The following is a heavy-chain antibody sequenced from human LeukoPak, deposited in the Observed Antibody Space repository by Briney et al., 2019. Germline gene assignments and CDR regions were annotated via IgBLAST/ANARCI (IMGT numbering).Heavy chain of an antibody. J-gene: IGHJ4*02. CDR3: ARGRGWIYDS. D-gene: IGHD6-19*01. V-gene: IGHV3-7*04. Sequence: GGSLRLSCADPGVTFTNDFMSWVREAPGEGGELVAIMKVDGSDIHYVDSVKGRFTISSDNARNSLYLQMNTLRVEDTAVYYCARGRGWIYDSWGRGTLVTVSS. CDR1: GVTFTNDF. CDR2: MKVDGSDI.